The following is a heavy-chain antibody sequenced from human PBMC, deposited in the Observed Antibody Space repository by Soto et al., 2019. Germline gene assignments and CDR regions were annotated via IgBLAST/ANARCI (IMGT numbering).Heavy chain of an antibody. J-gene: IGHJ3*02. Sequence: QITLKESGPTLVKPTQSLTLTFTFYGFALSFDGVCVGWIRQPPGKALEWLALIYWIYDQRYSPSLKTRLTINKDTSKTLVVLKMTNMDHVDTATYCCAHAFGGTSWTNVACDIWGQCTVVSVSS. CDR1: GFALSFDGVC. V-gene: IGHV2-5*01. D-gene: IGHD2-2*01. CDR2: IYWIYDQ. CDR3: AHAFGGTSWTNVACDI.